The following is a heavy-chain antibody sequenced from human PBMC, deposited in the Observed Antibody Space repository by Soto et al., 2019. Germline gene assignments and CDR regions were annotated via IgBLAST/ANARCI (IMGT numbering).Heavy chain of an antibody. CDR1: GFTVSSCA. J-gene: IGHJ4*02. V-gene: IGHV3-30*14. CDR2: ISYDGSDK. D-gene: IGHD6-13*01. Sequence: QVQLVESGGGVVQPGTSLRLSCAASGFTVSSCAMHWVRQAPGKGLEWVAIISYDGSDKYYADSVKGRFTISRDNSKNTLYLQMNSLRGEDTAVHYCAKVNSWGTSWSTVDFWGQGTLVTVSS. CDR3: AKVNSWGTSWSTVDF.